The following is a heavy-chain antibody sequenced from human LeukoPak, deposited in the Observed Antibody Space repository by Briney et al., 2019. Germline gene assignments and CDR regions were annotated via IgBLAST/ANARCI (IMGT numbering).Heavy chain of an antibody. V-gene: IGHV3-7*01. CDR3: GRFGYVAGVDL. CDR2: INPGGTET. J-gene: IGHJ4*02. Sequence: GGSLRLSCAASGFSLSTYWVTWVRQAPGTVLEWVANINPGGTETYYVEPVKGRFTISRDNAKNLVYLQMNSLRAEDSAVYHCGRFGYVAGVDLWGQGILVTVSS. D-gene: IGHD6-19*01. CDR1: GFSLSTYW.